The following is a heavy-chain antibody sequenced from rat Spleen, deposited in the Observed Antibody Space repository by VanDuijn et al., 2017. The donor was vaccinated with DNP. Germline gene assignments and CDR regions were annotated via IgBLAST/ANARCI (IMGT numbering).Heavy chain of an antibody. Sequence: EVQLLESGGGLVQPGRSLKLSCAASGFTFSDYNLAWVRQAPKKGLEWVATISYDGSSVYYRDSVKGRFTIPRDNAKSTLYLQMDSLRSEETATYYCATYRSYYGCDYWGQGVMVTVSS. J-gene: IGHJ2*01. CDR1: GFTFSDYN. CDR2: ISYDGSSV. CDR3: ATYRSYYGCDY. V-gene: IGHV5-7*01. D-gene: IGHD1-7*01.